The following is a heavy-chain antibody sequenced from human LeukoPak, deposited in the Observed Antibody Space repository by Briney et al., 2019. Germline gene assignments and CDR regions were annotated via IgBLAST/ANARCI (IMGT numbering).Heavy chain of an antibody. CDR1: GFTFSSYG. CDR3: ATEQLGAHDL. J-gene: IGHJ5*02. V-gene: IGHV3-30*02. D-gene: IGHD1-1*01. CDR2: IQYDGDNK. Sequence: GGSLRLSCAASGFTFSSYGMHGVRQAPGKGLEGVAFIQYDGDNKYYADSMKGRFTISRDNSKNTLYLQMHSLRAEDTAVYYCATEQLGAHDLWGQGTLVTVSS.